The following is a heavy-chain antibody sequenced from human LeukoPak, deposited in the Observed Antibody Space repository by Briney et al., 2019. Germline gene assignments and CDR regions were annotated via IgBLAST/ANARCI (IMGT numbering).Heavy chain of an antibody. CDR3: ARPGYSSSWDLGY. V-gene: IGHV3-21*01. Sequence: TGGSLRLSCAASGFTFSSYSMNWVRQAPGKGLEWVSSISSSSSYIYYADSVKGRFTISRDNAKNSLYLQMNSLRAEDTAVYYCARPGYSSSWDLGYWGQGTLVTVSS. CDR2: ISSSSSYI. D-gene: IGHD6-13*01. J-gene: IGHJ4*02. CDR1: GFTFSSYS.